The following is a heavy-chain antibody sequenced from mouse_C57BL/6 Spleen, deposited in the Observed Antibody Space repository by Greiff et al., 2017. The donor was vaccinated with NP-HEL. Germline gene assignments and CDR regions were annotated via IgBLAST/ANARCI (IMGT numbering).Heavy chain of an antibody. Sequence: EVNVVESGGGLVQPKGSLKLSCAASGFSFNTYAMNWVRQAPGKGLEWVARIRSKSNNYATYYADSVKDRFTISRDDSESMLYLQMNNLKTEDTAMYYCVRHYGNFDVWGTGTTVTVSS. D-gene: IGHD2-1*01. CDR2: IRSKSNNYAT. CDR3: VRHYGNFDV. J-gene: IGHJ1*03. CDR1: GFSFNTYA. V-gene: IGHV10-1*01.